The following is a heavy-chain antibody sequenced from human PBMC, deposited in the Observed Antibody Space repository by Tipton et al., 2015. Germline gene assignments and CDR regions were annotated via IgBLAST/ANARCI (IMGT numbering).Heavy chain of an antibody. CDR2: ISFSGTT. CDR1: VGSISNNY. V-gene: IGHV4-59*01. Sequence: GLVKPSETLSLTCSVSVGSISNNYWSWIRQSPGKGLEWIGYISFSGTTNYNPSLRSRVTISLDTSKNQFSLRLISLTAADTAVYYCARGGSYRWNHVNGFDYWGQGTQVTVSS. J-gene: IGHJ4*02. D-gene: IGHD1-14*01. CDR3: ARGGSYRWNHVNGFDY.